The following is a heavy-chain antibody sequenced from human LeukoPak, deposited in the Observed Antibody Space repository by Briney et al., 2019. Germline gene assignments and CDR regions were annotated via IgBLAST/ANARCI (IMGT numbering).Heavy chain of an antibody. Sequence: ASVKVSCKASGYTFTSYGISWVRQAPGQGLEWMGWISAYNGNTNYAQKLQGRVTMTTDTSTSTAYMELRSLRSDDTAVYYCAGGVVGATANDAFDIWGQGTMVTVSS. CDR1: GYTFTSYG. CDR3: AGGVVGATANDAFDI. V-gene: IGHV1-18*01. D-gene: IGHD1-26*01. J-gene: IGHJ3*02. CDR2: ISAYNGNT.